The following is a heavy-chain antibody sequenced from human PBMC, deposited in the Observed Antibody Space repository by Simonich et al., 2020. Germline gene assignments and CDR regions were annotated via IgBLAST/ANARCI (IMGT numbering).Heavy chain of an antibody. D-gene: IGHD2-15*01. Sequence: QVQLVESGGGVVQPGRSLRLSCAASGFTFSSYAGHWVRQAPGKGLEGVAVISYDGSNKYYADSVKGRFTISRDNSKNTLYLQMNSLRAEDTAVYYCAREGLLLDAFDIWGQGTMVTVSS. CDR3: AREGLLLDAFDI. V-gene: IGHV3-30*07. CDR2: ISYDGSNK. J-gene: IGHJ3*02. CDR1: GFTFSSYA.